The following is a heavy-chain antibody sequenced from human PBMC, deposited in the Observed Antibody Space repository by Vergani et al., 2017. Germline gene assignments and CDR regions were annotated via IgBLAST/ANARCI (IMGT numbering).Heavy chain of an antibody. CDR3: AKDWLNNGMDV. J-gene: IGHJ6*02. CDR2: ISYDGSNK. CDR1: GFTFSSYG. Sequence: VQLVESGGGLVQPGGSLRLSCAASGFTFSSYGMHWVRQAPGKGLEWVAVISYDGSNKYYADSVKGRFTISRDNSKNTLYLQMNSLRAEDTAVYYCAKDWLNNGMDVWGQGTTVTVSS. V-gene: IGHV3-30*18. D-gene: IGHD2/OR15-2a*01.